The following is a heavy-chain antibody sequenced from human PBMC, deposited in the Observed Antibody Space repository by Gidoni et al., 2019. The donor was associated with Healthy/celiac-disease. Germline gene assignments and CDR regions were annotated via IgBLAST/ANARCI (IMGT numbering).Heavy chain of an antibody. J-gene: IGHJ4*02. CDR1: GFSFSSYS. D-gene: IGHD2-2*01. CDR2: ISSSSNYI. Sequence: EVQLVESGGGLVKPGGSLRLSCTASGFSFSSYSMNWVRQAPGKGLEWVSSISSSSNYIYYADSLKGRFTISRDNARNSLYLQMNSLRAEDTAVYYCARDAFQLLTEDSYYDYWGQGTLVTVSS. CDR3: ARDAFQLLTEDSYYDY. V-gene: IGHV3-21*02.